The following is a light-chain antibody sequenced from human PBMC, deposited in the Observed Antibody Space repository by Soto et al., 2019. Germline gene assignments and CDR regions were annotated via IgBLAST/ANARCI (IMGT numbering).Light chain of an antibody. CDR2: DAS. J-gene: IGKJ1*01. CDR3: QQRSNWPRT. CDR1: QSVSSY. Sequence: EVVLTQSPATLSLYPGERATLSCRASQSVSSYLAWFQQKPGQAPRLLIYDASNRATGIPARFSGSGSGTDFTLTISSLEPEDFAVYHCQQRSNWPRTFGQGTKVDIK. V-gene: IGKV3-11*01.